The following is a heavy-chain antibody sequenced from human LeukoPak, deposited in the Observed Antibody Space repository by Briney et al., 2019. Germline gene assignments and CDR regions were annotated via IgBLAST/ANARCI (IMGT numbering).Heavy chain of an antibody. D-gene: IGHD2/OR15-2a*01. J-gene: IGHJ6*03. CDR3: ATGTEESTGLRPYFFYMDV. CDR1: GFTFSSYS. Sequence: GGSLRLSCAASGFTFSSYSMNWVRQAPGKGLQWVGRHKRKTAGGTTDYAAPVQGRFTISTDDSKNTLYLQMNSLSTEDTGIYYCATGTEESTGLRPYFFYMDVWGTGTTVTVSS. CDR2: HKRKTAGGTT. V-gene: IGHV3-15*01.